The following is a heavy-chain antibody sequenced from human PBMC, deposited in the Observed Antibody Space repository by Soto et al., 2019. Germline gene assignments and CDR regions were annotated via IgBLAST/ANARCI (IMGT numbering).Heavy chain of an antibody. CDR1: GGSFNSPNW. CDR3: ASHRGATSGPYDY. CDR2: ISHRGST. J-gene: IGHJ4*02. D-gene: IGHD1-26*01. V-gene: IGHV4-4*02. Sequence: QVQLQESGPGLVKPSETLSLTCVVSGGSFNSPNWWSWVRQTPGKGLKWIGEISHRGSTRNNPSLESRLTISVDESKNQFSLKLSSVTAADTAVYYCASHRGATSGPYDYWGQGTLVTVSS.